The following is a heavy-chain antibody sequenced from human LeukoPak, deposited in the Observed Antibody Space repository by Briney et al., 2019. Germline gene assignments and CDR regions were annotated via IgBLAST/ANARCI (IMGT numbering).Heavy chain of an antibody. CDR2: ISGSDDRT. CDR3: ATPVTKGY. CDR1: GFTFSTYA. Sequence: GGSLRPSCAASGFTFSTYAMSWVRQAPGKGLEWVSLISGSDDRTYYADSVKGRFTISRDNSKNTLYPQMNSLRAEDTAVYYCATPVTKGYWGQGTLVTVSS. V-gene: IGHV3-23*01. D-gene: IGHD4-17*01. J-gene: IGHJ4*02.